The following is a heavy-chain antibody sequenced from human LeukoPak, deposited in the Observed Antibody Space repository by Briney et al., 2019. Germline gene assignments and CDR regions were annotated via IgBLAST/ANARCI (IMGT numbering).Heavy chain of an antibody. CDR1: GDSVSSGGHY. CDR2: ISNSGTT. Sequence: PSQTLSLTCAVSGDSVSSGGHYWTWIRQHPGKGLEWIGYISNSGTTSYNPSLKSRVSISVDTSNNQFSLRLSSVTAADTAVYYCARDVVVTSSPDSFDIWGRGTMVTVSS. J-gene: IGHJ3*02. D-gene: IGHD2-21*02. V-gene: IGHV4-31*11. CDR3: ARDVVVTSSPDSFDI.